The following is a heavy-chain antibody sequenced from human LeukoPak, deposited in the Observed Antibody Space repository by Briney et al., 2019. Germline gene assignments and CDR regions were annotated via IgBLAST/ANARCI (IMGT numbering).Heavy chain of an antibody. CDR3: ARIRRGWSQNWDY. CDR1: GFTFSSYW. Sequence: GGSLRLSCAASGFTFSSYWMSWVRQAPGKGLEWVGNIKQDGSEKYYVDSVKGRFTISRDNAKNSLYLQMNSLRAEDTAVYYCARIRRGWSQNWDYWGQGTLVTVSS. CDR2: IKQDGSEK. D-gene: IGHD6-19*01. J-gene: IGHJ4*02. V-gene: IGHV3-7*01.